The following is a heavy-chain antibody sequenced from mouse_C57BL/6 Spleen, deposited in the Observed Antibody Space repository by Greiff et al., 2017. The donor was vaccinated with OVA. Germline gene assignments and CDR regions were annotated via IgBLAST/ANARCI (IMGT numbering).Heavy chain of an antibody. Sequence: VKLMESGAELVKPGASVKISCKASGYAFSSYWMNWVKQRPGKGLEWIGQIYPGDGDTNYNGKFKGKATLTADKSSSTAYMQLSSLTSEDSAVYFCAREGRNYYGSSYHWYFDVWGTGTTVTVSS. J-gene: IGHJ1*03. CDR2: IYPGDGDT. D-gene: IGHD1-1*01. CDR3: AREGRNYYGSSYHWYFDV. V-gene: IGHV1-80*01. CDR1: GYAFSSYW.